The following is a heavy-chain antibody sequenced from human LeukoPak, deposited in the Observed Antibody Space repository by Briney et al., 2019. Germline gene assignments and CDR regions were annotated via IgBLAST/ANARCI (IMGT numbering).Heavy chain of an antibody. CDR3: VTGAPWV. V-gene: IGHV1-8*02. Sequence: GASVKVSCKASGGTFSSYAISWVRQASGQGLEWMGWMDPKTGKSGYAQKFQGRVSMTRNTSITTAYLEFSSLRPADTAIYYCVTGAPWVWGQGTLIVVSS. J-gene: IGHJ4*02. D-gene: IGHD1-26*01. CDR1: GGTFSSYA. CDR2: MDPKTGKS.